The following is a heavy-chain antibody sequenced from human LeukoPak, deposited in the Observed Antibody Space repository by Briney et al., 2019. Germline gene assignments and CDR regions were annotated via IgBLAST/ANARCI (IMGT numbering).Heavy chain of an antibody. CDR2: ISAYNGNT. D-gene: IGHD3-22*01. CDR3: ARPLRYYYDSSGELDY. CDR1: GYTFTSYG. V-gene: IGHV1-18*01. Sequence: ASVKVSCKASGYTFTSYGISWVRQAPGQGLEWMGWISAYNGNTNYAQKLQGRVSMTTDTSTSTAYMELRSLRSDDTAVYYCARPLRYYYDSSGELDYWGQGTLVTVSS. J-gene: IGHJ4*02.